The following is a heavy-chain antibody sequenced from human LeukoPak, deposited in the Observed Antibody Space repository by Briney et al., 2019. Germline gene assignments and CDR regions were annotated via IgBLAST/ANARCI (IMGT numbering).Heavy chain of an antibody. Sequence: RASVKVSCKASGYTFTSYGISWLRQAPGQGLEWMGWISAYNGNTNYAQKLQGRVTMTTDTSTSTAYMELRSLRSDDTAVYYCARCYYYAPGQYFQHWGQGTLVTVSS. CDR2: ISAYNGNT. D-gene: IGHD3-22*01. CDR3: ARCYYYAPGQYFQH. CDR1: GYTFTSYG. V-gene: IGHV1-18*01. J-gene: IGHJ1*01.